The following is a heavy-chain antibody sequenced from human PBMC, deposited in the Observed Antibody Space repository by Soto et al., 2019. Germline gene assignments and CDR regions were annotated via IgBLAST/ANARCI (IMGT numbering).Heavy chain of an antibody. D-gene: IGHD6-13*01. CDR1: GYTFTSYG. J-gene: IGHJ6*02. CDR2: ISAYNGNT. CDR3: ARVVFRAAGVYYCMGV. V-gene: IGHV1-18*01. Sequence: ASVKVSCKASGYTFTSYGISWVRQAPGQGLEWMGWISAYNGNTNYAQKLQGRVTMTTDTSKSTAYMELRSLRSDDTAVYFCARVVFRAAGVYYCMGVWGQGTTVTVSS.